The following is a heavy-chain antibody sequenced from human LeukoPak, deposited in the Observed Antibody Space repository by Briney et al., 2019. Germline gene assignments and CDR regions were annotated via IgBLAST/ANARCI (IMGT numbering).Heavy chain of an antibody. V-gene: IGHV3-33*01. CDR3: AGAAGLGNYLIDY. Sequence: GGSLRLSCAASGFSFSGDAIHWVRQAPGKGLEWVALIWSDGSQTKYAGYVKGRFTVSRDNSKNPAFLQMSGLTVEDTAVYYCAGAAGLGNYLIDYWGQGTLVTVSS. J-gene: IGHJ4*02. CDR2: IWSDGSQT. D-gene: IGHD3-16*01. CDR1: GFSFSGDA.